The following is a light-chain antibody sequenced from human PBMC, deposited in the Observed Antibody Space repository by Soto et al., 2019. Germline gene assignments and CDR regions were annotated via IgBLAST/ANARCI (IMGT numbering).Light chain of an antibody. CDR1: QSVSSSY. CDR3: QQYGSSPRT. J-gene: IGKJ1*01. V-gene: IGKV3-20*01. CDR2: GAS. Sequence: EIVLTQSPGALSFSPGERATLSCWASQSVSSSYLAWYQQKPGQAPRLLIYGASTRATGIPDRFSGSGSGTDFHLTIRRLEAADFAVYYCQQYGSSPRTFGQGTKVEI.